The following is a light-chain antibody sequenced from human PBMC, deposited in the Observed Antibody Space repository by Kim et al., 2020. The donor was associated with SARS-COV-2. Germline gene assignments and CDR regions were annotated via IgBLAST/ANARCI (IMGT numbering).Light chain of an antibody. J-gene: IGKJ3*01. CDR1: QSVSSN. V-gene: IGKV3-15*01. CDR3: QQYNNWPPLFT. Sequence: PGERATLSCRASQSVSSNLAWYQQKPGQAPRLLIYGASSRATGIPARFSGSGSGTEFTLTISSLQSEDFAVYYCQQYNNWPPLFTFGPGTKVDIK. CDR2: GAS.